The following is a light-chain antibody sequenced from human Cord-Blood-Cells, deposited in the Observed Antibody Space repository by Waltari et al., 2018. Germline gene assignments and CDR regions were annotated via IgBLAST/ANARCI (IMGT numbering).Light chain of an antibody. Sequence: QSALTQPASVSGSPGPSITISCTGTSSDVGSYNLVPWYQQHPGKAPKPMIYEGSNRPSGVSNRFSGSKSGNTASLTISGLQAEDEADYYCCSYAGSSTLYVFGTGTKVTVL. CDR2: EGS. CDR3: CSYAGSSTLYV. V-gene: IGLV2-23*01. J-gene: IGLJ1*01. CDR1: SSDVGSYNL.